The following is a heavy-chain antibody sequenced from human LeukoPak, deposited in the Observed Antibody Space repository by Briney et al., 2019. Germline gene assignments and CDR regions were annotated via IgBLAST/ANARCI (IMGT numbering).Heavy chain of an antibody. CDR2: ISWNSGSI. CDR3: AKDKRDYADAFDI. J-gene: IGHJ3*02. D-gene: IGHD4-17*01. V-gene: IGHV3-9*01. CDR1: GFTFDDYA. Sequence: GGSLRPSCAASGFTFDDYAMHWVRQAPGKGLEWVSGISWNSGSIGYADSVKGRFTISRDNAKNSLYLQMNSLRAEDTALYYCAKDKRDYADAFDIWGQGTMVTVSS.